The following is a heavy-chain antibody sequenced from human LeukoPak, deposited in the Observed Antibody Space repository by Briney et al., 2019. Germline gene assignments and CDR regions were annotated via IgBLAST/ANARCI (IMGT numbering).Heavy chain of an antibody. CDR2: ISAYNGNT. Sequence: RRASVNVSCKASGYTFTSYGISRVRQAPGQGLEWMGWISAYNGNTNYAQKLQGRVTMTTDTSTSTAYMELRSLRSDDTAVYYCARGIVGATVDYWGQGTLVTVSS. CDR1: GYTFTSYG. J-gene: IGHJ4*02. V-gene: IGHV1-18*04. D-gene: IGHD1-26*01. CDR3: ARGIVGATVDY.